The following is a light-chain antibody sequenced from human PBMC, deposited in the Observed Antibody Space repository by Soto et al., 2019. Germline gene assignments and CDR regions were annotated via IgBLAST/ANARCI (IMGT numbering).Light chain of an antibody. J-gene: IGKJ4*02. CDR1: QSVDIN. CDR2: GAS. V-gene: IGKV3D-15*01. CDR3: QQYRNSRRT. Sequence: ETGVTRSPATXCVCPRETAPATCRASQSVDINLVWYQQRARKDXRXXVYGASNKETDTPGRFSGRGSGTEFNLTINKMQSADFGVYYCQQYRNSRRTFGEGTKVDI.